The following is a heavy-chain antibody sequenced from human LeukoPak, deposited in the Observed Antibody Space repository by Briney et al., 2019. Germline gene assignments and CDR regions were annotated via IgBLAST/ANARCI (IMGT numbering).Heavy chain of an antibody. D-gene: IGHD3-10*01. CDR2: IRRSGTT. Sequence: TSETLSLTCTVSGYSISSGYYWGWIRQPPGKGLGWIGIIRRSGTTYYNPSHKSRVTISIDSSKNQFSLRLTSVTAADTPVVYCARAEGEIYYRSGSNNWFDPWGQGTLVTVSS. CDR1: GYSISSGYY. CDR3: ARAEGEIYYRSGSNNWFDP. V-gene: IGHV4-38-2*02. J-gene: IGHJ5*02.